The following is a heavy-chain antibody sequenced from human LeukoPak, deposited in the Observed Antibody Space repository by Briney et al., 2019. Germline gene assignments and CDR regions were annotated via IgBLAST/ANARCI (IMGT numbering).Heavy chain of an antibody. CDR1: GGSISTDY. CDR2: IYTSGST. CDR3: ARARYVNSFYAFDI. D-gene: IGHD3-9*01. J-gene: IGHJ3*02. V-gene: IGHV4-4*07. Sequence: PSETLSLTCTVSGGSISTDYWTWIRQPAGKGLEWIGLIYTSGSTNYNPSLKSRVTMSVDTSKNQFSLKLTSVTAADTAVYYCARARYVNSFYAFDIWGQGTLVTVSS.